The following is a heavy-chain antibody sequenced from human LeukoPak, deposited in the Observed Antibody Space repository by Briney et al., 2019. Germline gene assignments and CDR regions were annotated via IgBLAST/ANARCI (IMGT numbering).Heavy chain of an antibody. CDR3: ARTYSSGWYGLRVTVKNAFDI. D-gene: IGHD6-19*01. Sequence: ASVKVSCKASGYTFTSYDINWVRQATGQGLEWMGWMNPNSGNTGYPQKFQGRVTMTRNTSISTAYMELSSLRSEDTAVYYCARTYSSGWYGLRVTVKNAFDIWGQGTMVTVSS. V-gene: IGHV1-8*01. J-gene: IGHJ3*02. CDR2: MNPNSGNT. CDR1: GYTFTSYD.